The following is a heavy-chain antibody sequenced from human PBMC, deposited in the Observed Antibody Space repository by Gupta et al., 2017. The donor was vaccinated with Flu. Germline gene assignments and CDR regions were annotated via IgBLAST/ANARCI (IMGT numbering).Heavy chain of an antibody. J-gene: IGHJ4*02. V-gene: IGHV3-30-3*01. CDR3: ARGGRDYFDY. CDR2: ISYDGSNK. Sequence: VRQAPGKGLEWVAVISYDGSNKYYADSVKGRFTISRDNSKNTLYLQMNSLRAEDTAVYYCARGGRDYFDYWGQGTLVTVSS.